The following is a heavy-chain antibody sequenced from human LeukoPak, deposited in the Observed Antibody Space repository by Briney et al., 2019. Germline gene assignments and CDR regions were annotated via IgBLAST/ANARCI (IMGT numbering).Heavy chain of an antibody. CDR1: RGPMSGYY. CDR2: IYYGGST. CDR3: ARVQIAVPGNYYFDY. Sequence: SETLSLTCTVSRGPMSGYYWSWIRQPPGKGLEWIGYIYYGGSTNYNPSLKSRVTISVDTSKNQFSLKLSSVTAADTAVYYCARVQIAVPGNYYFDYWGQGTLATVSS. V-gene: IGHV4-59*01. J-gene: IGHJ4*02. D-gene: IGHD6-19*01.